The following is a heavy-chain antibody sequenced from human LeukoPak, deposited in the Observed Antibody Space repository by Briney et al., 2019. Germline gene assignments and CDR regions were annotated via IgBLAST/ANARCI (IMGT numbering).Heavy chain of an antibody. J-gene: IGHJ5*02. CDR2: IYWDDDK. CDR1: GFSLTTSGAG. V-gene: IGHV2-5*02. D-gene: IGHD3-9*01. Sequence: SGPTLVKPTQTLTLTCTFSGFSLTTSGAGVGWIRQPPGKALEWLTFIYWDDDKRYSPSLQSRLTITKDTSKNQVVLTMTNMDPVDTATYYCAHRRGYDILTASYYNWFDPWGQGTLVTVSS. CDR3: AHRRGYDILTASYYNWFDP.